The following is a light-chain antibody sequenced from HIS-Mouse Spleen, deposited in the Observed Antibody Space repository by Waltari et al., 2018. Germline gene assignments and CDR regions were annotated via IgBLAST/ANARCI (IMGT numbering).Light chain of an antibody. CDR1: SSDVGGYNY. J-gene: IGLJ3*02. CDR3: CSYAGSYNWV. Sequence: QSALTQPRSVSGSPGQSVTIPCTGTSSDVGGYNYVSRYQQHPCKAPNLMIYDVSKRPSGVPDRFSGSKSGNTASLTISGLQAEDEADYYCCSYAGSYNWVFGGGTKLTVL. V-gene: IGLV2-11*01. CDR2: DVS.